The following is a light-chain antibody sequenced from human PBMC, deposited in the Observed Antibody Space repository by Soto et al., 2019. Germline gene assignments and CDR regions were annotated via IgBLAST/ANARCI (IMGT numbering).Light chain of an antibody. V-gene: IGKV3-11*01. CDR3: QQRSNWLT. J-gene: IGKJ4*01. CDR1: QSVSSRS. CDR2: DAS. Sequence: EIVLTQSPGTLSLSPGERATLSCMASQSVSSRSLAWYQQKPGQAPRLLIYDASNRATGIPARFSGSGSGTDFTLTISSLEPEDFAVYYCQQRSNWLTFGGGTKVDIK.